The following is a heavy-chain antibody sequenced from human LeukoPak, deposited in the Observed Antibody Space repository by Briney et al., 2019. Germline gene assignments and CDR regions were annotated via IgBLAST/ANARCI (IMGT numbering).Heavy chain of an antibody. J-gene: IGHJ4*02. Sequence: SETLSLTCSVSGGSISSSNYYWSWLRQPAGKGLEWIGRIYTSESTNYNPSLKSRVTISVDTSKNQFSLKLSSVTAADTAVYYCARVSLTTDLDYWGQGTLVTVSS. CDR3: ARVSLTTDLDY. D-gene: IGHD4-17*01. V-gene: IGHV4-61*02. CDR1: GGSISSSNYY. CDR2: IYTSEST.